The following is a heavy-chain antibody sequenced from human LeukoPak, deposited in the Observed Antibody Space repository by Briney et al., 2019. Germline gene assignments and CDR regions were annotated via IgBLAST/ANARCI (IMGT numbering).Heavy chain of an antibody. CDR1: GYSFTSYW. CDR2: IYPGDSDT. V-gene: IGHV5-51*01. CDR3: ARPGSSGWDNFDY. D-gene: IGHD6-19*01. J-gene: IGHJ4*02. Sequence: GESLKISCKGSGYSFTSYWIGWVRQMPGKGLEWMGIIYPGDSDTRYSPSFQGQVTISADKSINTAYPQWSSLKASDTAMYYCARPGSSGWDNFDYWGQGTLVTVSS.